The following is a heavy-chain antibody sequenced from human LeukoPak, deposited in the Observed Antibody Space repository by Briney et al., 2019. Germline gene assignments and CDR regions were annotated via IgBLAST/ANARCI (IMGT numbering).Heavy chain of an antibody. V-gene: IGHV4-34*01. CDR1: GGSFSGYY. Sequence: KSSETLSLTCAVYGGSFSGYYWSWIRQPPGKGLEWIGEINHSGSTNYNPSLKSRVTISVDTSKNQFSLKLSSVTAADTAVYYCARAVAGTYFDYWGQGTLVTVSS. D-gene: IGHD6-19*01. J-gene: IGHJ4*02. CDR2: INHSGST. CDR3: ARAVAGTYFDY.